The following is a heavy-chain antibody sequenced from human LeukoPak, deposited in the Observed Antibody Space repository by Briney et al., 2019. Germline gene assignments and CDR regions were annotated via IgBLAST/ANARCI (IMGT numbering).Heavy chain of an antibody. D-gene: IGHD6-6*01. J-gene: IGHJ5*02. V-gene: IGHV1-2*02. Sequence: ASVKVSCKASGYTFTGYYMHWVRQAPGHGLEWMGWINPNSGGTNYAQKFQGRVTMTRDTSISTAYMELSRLRSDDTAVYYCARDRRWSIAARRWWFDPWGQGTLVTVSS. CDR3: ARDRRWSIAARRWWFDP. CDR1: GYTFTGYY. CDR2: INPNSGGT.